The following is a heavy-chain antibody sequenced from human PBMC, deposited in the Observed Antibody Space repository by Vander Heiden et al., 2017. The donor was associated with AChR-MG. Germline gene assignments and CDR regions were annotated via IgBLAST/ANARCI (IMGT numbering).Heavy chain of an antibody. CDR1: GLPFSSYA. J-gene: IGHJ3*02. Sequence: QVQLVESGGGVVQPGRSLRLACAASGLPFSSYAMPWVRQAPGKGLEWVAVIWYDGSNKYYADSVKDRFTISRDNSKNTLYLQMNSLRAEDTAVYYCARTTYYYDSSGYYYDDAFDIWGQGTMVTVSS. CDR3: ARTTYYYDSSGYYYDDAFDI. V-gene: IGHV3-33*01. CDR2: IWYDGSNK. D-gene: IGHD3-22*01.